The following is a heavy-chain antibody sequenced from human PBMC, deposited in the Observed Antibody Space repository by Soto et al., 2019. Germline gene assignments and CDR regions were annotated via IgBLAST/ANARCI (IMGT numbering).Heavy chain of an antibody. Sequence: ASVKVSCKASGGSFSSYAISWVRQAPGQGLEWMGGIIPIFGTANYAQKFQGRVTITADESTSTAYMELSSLGSEDTAVYYCAREWGAHDTAMDTYYFDYWGQGTLVTVSS. CDR3: AREWGAHDTAMDTYYFDY. J-gene: IGHJ4*02. CDR1: GGSFSSYA. V-gene: IGHV1-69*13. D-gene: IGHD5-18*01. CDR2: IIPIFGTA.